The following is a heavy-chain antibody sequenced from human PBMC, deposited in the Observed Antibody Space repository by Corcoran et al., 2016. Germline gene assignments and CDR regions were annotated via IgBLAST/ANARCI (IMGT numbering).Heavy chain of an antibody. V-gene: IGHV1-2*02. CDR2: INPNSGGT. D-gene: IGHD2-15*01. CDR1: GYTFTGYY. Sequence: QVQLVQSGAEVKKPGASVKVSCKASGYTFTGYYMHWVRQAPGQGLEWMGWINPNSGGTNYAQKFQGRVTMTRDTSISTAYMELSGLRSDDTAVYYCARDRAVVVAASGNNYYCNGMDVWGQGTTVTVSS. CDR3: ARDRAVVVAASGNNYYCNGMDV. J-gene: IGHJ6*02.